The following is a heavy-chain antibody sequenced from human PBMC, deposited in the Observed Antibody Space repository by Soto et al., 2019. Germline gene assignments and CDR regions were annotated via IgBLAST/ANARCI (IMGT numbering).Heavy chain of an antibody. V-gene: IGHV3-9*01. CDR2: ISWNSGSI. CDR3: AKDYYGSGSWGKYYYYYYYMDV. D-gene: IGHD3-10*01. CDR1: GFTFDDYA. Sequence: PGGSLRLSCAASGFTFDDYAMHWVRQAPGKGLEWVSGISWNSGSIGYADSVKGRFTISRDNAKNSLYLQMNSLRAEDTALYYCAKDYYGSGSWGKYYYYYYYMDVWGKGTTVTVSS. J-gene: IGHJ6*03.